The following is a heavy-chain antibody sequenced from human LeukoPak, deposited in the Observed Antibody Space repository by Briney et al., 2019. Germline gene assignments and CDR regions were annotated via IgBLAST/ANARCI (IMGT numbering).Heavy chain of an antibody. CDR2: ISSSGSTI. V-gene: IGHV3-48*03. CDR3: AREGWGAMVVPGGYFDY. Sequence: PGGSLRLSCAASGFTFSSYEMNWVRQAPGKGLECVSYISSSGSTIYYADSVKGRFTISRDNAKNSLYLQMNSLRAEDTAVYYCAREGWGAMVVPGGYFDYWGQGTLVTVSS. D-gene: IGHD4-23*01. J-gene: IGHJ4*02. CDR1: GFTFSSYE.